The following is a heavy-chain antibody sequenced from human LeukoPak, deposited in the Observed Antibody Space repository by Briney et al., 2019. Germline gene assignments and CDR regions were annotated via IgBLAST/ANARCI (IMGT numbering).Heavy chain of an antibody. V-gene: IGHV4-34*01. Sequence: SETLSLTCAVYGGSFSGYYWSWIRQPPGRGLEWIGEINHSGSTNYNPSLKSRVTISVDTTKNQFSLKLSSVTAADTAVYYCARYLDDGGNSRVFQHWGQGTLVTVSS. CDR3: ARYLDDGGNSRVFQH. J-gene: IGHJ1*01. CDR1: GGSFSGYY. CDR2: INHSGST. D-gene: IGHD4-23*01.